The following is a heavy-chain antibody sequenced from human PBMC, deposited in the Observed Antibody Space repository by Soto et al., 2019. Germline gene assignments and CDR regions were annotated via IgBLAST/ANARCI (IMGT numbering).Heavy chain of an antibody. V-gene: IGHV5-51*01. CDR2: IYPRDSDT. D-gene: IGHD3-9*01. J-gene: IGHJ6*02. CDR3: ARFFYYDILTGNYGMDV. Sequence: PGESLKISCKGSGYYFSSNWIAWVRQLPWKGLEWMGIIYPRDSDTRYSPSFQGQVTISADKSISTAYLQWSSLKASDTAMYYCARFFYYDILTGNYGMDVWGQGTTVTVSS. CDR1: GYYFSSNW.